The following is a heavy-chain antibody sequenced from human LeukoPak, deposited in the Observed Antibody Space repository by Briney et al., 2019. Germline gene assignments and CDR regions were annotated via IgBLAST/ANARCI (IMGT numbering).Heavy chain of an antibody. D-gene: IGHD1-26*01. J-gene: IGHJ4*02. Sequence: PGGSLRLSCAASGFTFSNYSMNWVRQAPGKGLEWVSYISSSSSTIYYADSVKGRFTISRDNAKNSLYLQMNSLRAEDTAVYYCARIVGATNFDYWGQGTLVTVSS. CDR1: GFTFSNYS. CDR2: ISSSSSTI. CDR3: ARIVGATNFDY. V-gene: IGHV3-48*04.